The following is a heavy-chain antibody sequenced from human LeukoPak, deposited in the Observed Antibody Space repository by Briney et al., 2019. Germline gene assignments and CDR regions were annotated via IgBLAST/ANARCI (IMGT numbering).Heavy chain of an antibody. Sequence: GGSLRLSCAASGFTFSSYSMNWVRQAPGKGLEWVSSISSSSSYIYYADSVKGRFTISRDNAKNSLYLQMNSLRAEDTAVYYCARDFSGYYYDISGFSWGQGTLVTVSS. J-gene: IGHJ4*02. CDR3: ARDFSGYYYDISGFS. D-gene: IGHD3-22*01. CDR2: ISSSSSYI. CDR1: GFTFSSYS. V-gene: IGHV3-21*01.